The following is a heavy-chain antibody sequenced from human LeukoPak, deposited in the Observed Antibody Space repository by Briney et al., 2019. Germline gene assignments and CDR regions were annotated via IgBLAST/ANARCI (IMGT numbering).Heavy chain of an antibody. CDR3: AKDISAAGTYGMDV. CDR1: GFTFDDYD. V-gene: IGHV3-9*01. D-gene: IGHD6-13*01. J-gene: IGHJ6*02. Sequence: PGGSLRLSCAASGFTFDDYDMHWVRQAPGKGLEWVSSISWNSGSIGYADSVKGRFTISRDNAKNSLYMQMNSLRAEDTALYYCAKDISAAGTYGMDVWGQGTTVTVSS. CDR2: ISWNSGSI.